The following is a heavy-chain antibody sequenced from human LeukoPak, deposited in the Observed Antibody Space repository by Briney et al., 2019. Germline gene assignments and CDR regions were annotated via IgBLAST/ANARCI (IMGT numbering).Heavy chain of an antibody. CDR3: ARATLYDYYDSSGYYDC. D-gene: IGHD3-22*01. CDR1: GYTFTSYD. V-gene: IGHV1-8*01. J-gene: IGHJ4*02. CDR2: MNPNSGNT. Sequence: ASVKVSCKASGYTFTSYDINWVRQATGQGLEWMGWMNPNSGNTGYAQKFQGRVTMTRNTSISTAYMELSSLRSEDTAVYYCARATLYDYYDSSGYYDCWGQGTLVTVSS.